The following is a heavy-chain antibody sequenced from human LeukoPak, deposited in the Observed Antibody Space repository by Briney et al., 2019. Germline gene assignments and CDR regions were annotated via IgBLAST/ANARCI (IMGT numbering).Heavy chain of an antibody. Sequence: GGSLRLSCTASAFTFSSYWMHWVRQAPGKGLVWVSHINSGGSSTSYADSVKGRFTISRDNAKNTLYLQMYSLRAEDTAVYYCARDRYSSAWYEEWGQGTLVTVSS. J-gene: IGHJ4*02. CDR3: ARDRYSSAWYEE. CDR1: AFTFSSYW. D-gene: IGHD6-19*01. CDR2: INSGGSST. V-gene: IGHV3-74*01.